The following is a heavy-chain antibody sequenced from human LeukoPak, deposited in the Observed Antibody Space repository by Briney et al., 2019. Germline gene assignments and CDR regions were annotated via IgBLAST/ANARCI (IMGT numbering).Heavy chain of an antibody. Sequence: GGSLRLSCAASGITFSAYAMNWVRQAPGKGLEWVSSMSGIGGFVHYADSVKGRFTISRDNAKSSLYLQMNSLRAEDTAVYFCARDDYSDSPTYYNGMDVRGQGTAVTVSS. J-gene: IGHJ6*02. CDR2: MSGIGGFV. CDR3: ARDDYSDSPTYYNGMDV. V-gene: IGHV3-21*01. CDR1: GITFSAYA. D-gene: IGHD4/OR15-4a*01.